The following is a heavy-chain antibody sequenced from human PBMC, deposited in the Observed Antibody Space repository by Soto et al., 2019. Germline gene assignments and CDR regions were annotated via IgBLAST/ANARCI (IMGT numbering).Heavy chain of an antibody. J-gene: IGHJ4*02. V-gene: IGHV3-30*18. CDR1: GVTFSSHG. Sequence: QVQLVESGGGVVQPGRWLRLSCAASGVTFSSHGMHWARQAPGKGLEGVALISSDGSKEYYADSVKGLFTLSRDNSKNTLYLQMNSRSAENTALYYCVKDHPVLAYWGQATLVNVSS. CDR2: ISSDGSKE. D-gene: IGHD3-3*02. CDR3: VKDHPVLAY.